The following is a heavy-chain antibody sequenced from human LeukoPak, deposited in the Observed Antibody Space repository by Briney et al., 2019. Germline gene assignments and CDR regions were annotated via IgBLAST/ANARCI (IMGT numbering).Heavy chain of an antibody. CDR2: IYTPGST. Sequence: SETLSLTCTVSGGSISSYYWSWIRQPAGKGLEWIGRIYTPGSTTYNPSLKSRVIMSLDTSKNQFSLRLSSVTAADTAVHYCARALGAAASFHLFDYWGQGTLVTVSS. CDR1: GGSISSYY. CDR3: ARALGAAASFHLFDY. D-gene: IGHD2-2*01. V-gene: IGHV4-4*07. J-gene: IGHJ4*02.